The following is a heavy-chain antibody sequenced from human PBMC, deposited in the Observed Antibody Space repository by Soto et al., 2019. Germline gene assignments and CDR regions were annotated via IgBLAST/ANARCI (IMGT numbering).Heavy chain of an antibody. Sequence: EVQLVESGGGLVQPGGSLKLSCAASGFTFSGSAVHWVHQASGKGLEWVGRIRSKANSYATAYAASVKGRFTISRDDSKNTAYLQMNSLKTEDTAVYYCFTVAAHDAFDIWGQGTMVTVSS. CDR1: GFTFSGSA. V-gene: IGHV3-73*01. CDR2: IRSKANSYAT. J-gene: IGHJ3*02. D-gene: IGHD2-15*01. CDR3: FTVAAHDAFDI.